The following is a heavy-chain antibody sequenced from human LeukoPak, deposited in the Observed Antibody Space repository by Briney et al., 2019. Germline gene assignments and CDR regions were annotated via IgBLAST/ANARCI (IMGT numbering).Heavy chain of an antibody. Sequence: GESLQISCKGSGYSLTSYWIGWVGQMPGQGLECKGIIYPGDSDTSYSQSFQGQVTISADKAISTAYLQWSSLKASDTAMYYCARRDSSGCFDDWGQGTLVTVSS. CDR2: IYPGDSDT. CDR1: GYSLTSYW. J-gene: IGHJ4*02. CDR3: ARRDSSGCFDD. D-gene: IGHD3-22*01. V-gene: IGHV5-51*01.